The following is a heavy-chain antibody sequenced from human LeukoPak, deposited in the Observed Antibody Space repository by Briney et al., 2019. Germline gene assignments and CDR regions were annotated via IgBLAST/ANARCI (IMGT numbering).Heavy chain of an antibody. CDR1: GGTFSSYA. D-gene: IGHD3/OR15-3a*01. J-gene: IGHJ6*02. Sequence: SVKVSCKASGGTFSSYAISWVRQAPGQGLEWMGGIIPIFGTADYAQKFQGRVTITADESTSTAYMELSSLRSEDTAVYYCARVDSTLNLGMDVWGQGTTVTVSS. CDR2: IIPIFGTA. CDR3: ARVDSTLNLGMDV. V-gene: IGHV1-69*13.